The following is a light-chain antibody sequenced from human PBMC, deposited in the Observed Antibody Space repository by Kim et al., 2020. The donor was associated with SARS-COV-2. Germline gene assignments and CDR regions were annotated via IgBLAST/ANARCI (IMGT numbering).Light chain of an antibody. CDR3: QAWDSTIFVV. Sequence: VSPGQTASITCSGDKLVDKYASWYQQKPGQSPVLVIYQDDRRPSGIPERFSGSNSGDTATLTISGTQAMDEADYYCQAWDSTIFVVFGGGTKLTVL. CDR1: KLVDKY. V-gene: IGLV3-1*01. CDR2: QDD. J-gene: IGLJ2*01.